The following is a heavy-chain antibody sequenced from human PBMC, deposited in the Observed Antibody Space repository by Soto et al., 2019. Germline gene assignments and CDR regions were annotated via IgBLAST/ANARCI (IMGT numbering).Heavy chain of an antibody. CDR2: ISYDGSNK. CDR3: AKDPSFRSGGDCLFDY. V-gene: IGHV3-30*18. CDR1: GFTFSSYG. Sequence: QVQLVESGGGVVQPGRSLRLSYAASGFTFSSYGMHWVRQAPGKGLEWVAVISYDGSNKYYADSVKGRFTISRDNSKNPLYLQMNSLRSEDTAVYYCAKDPSFRSGGDCLFDYWGQGTLVTFSS. J-gene: IGHJ4*02. D-gene: IGHD2-21*01.